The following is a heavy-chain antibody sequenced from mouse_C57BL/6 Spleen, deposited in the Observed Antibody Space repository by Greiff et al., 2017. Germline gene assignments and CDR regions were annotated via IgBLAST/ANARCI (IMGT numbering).Heavy chain of an antibody. V-gene: IGHV5-17*01. D-gene: IGHD1-1*01. CDR3: ARTNYYGSSFDY. CDR1: GFTFSDYG. CDR2: ISSGSSTI. J-gene: IGHJ2*01. Sequence: EVKLVESGGGLVKPAGSLKLSCAASGFTFSDYGMHWVRQAPEKGLALVSYISSGSSTIYYADTVKGRFTISRDNAKNTLFLQMTSLRSEDTAMYYCARTNYYGSSFDYWGQGTTLTVSS.